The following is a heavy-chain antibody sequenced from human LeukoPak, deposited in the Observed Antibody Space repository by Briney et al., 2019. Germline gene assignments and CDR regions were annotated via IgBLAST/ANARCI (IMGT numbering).Heavy chain of an antibody. CDR2: ISAYNGNT. CDR1: GYTFTSYG. D-gene: IGHD3-3*01. J-gene: IGHJ5*02. CDR3: ARAGQYYDFWSGYLSVPTRNWFDP. V-gene: IGHV1-18*01. Sequence: GASVKVSCKASGYTFTSYGISWVRQAPGQGLEWMGWISAYNGNTNYAQKLQGRVTMTTDTSTSTAYMELRSLRSDDTAVYCCARAGQYYDFWSGYLSVPTRNWFDPWGQGTLVTVSS.